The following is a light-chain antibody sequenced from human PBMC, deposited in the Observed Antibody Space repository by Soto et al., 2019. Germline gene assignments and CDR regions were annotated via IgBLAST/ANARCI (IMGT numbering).Light chain of an antibody. V-gene: IGLV1-44*01. J-gene: IGLJ1*01. CDR1: SSNIGSNT. Sequence: QSVLTQPPSASGTPGQRVTISCSGSSSNIGSNTVNWYQQLPGTAPKLLIYSNNQRPSGVPDRFSGSKSGTSASLAISGLQSDDEADYSCAAWDDSLNGYVFGTGTKLTVL. CDR2: SNN. CDR3: AAWDDSLNGYV.